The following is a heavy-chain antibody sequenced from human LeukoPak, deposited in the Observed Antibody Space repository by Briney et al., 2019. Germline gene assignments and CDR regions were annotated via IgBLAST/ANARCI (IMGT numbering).Heavy chain of an antibody. Sequence: PGGSLRLSCVVSGFTFSRYWMNWVRQAPGKGLEWVANIHEDGGAKYYVDSVKGRFTISGDNAKNSLYLQMSSLRAEDTAVYYCARTLRLNTPRAFDIWGQGTMVTVSS. CDR1: GFTFSRYW. J-gene: IGHJ3*02. CDR2: IHEDGGAK. D-gene: IGHD3-3*01. V-gene: IGHV3-7*05. CDR3: ARTLRLNTPRAFDI.